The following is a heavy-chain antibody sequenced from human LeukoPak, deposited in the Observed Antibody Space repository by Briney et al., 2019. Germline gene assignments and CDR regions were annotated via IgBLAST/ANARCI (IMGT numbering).Heavy chain of an antibody. D-gene: IGHD2-21*02. J-gene: IGHJ4*02. CDR3: ARASDWDIKDY. Sequence: GGSLRLSCAASGXTFSSYAMQWVRQAPGKGLEYVSAISSNGETTSYANSVKGRSAMSRDNSKNTLYLQMGSLRTEDMAVYYCARASDWDIKDYWGQGTLVTVSS. CDR2: ISSNGETT. V-gene: IGHV3-64*01. CDR1: GXTFSSYA.